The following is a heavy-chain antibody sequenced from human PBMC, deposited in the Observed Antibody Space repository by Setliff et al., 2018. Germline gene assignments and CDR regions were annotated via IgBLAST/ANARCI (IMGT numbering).Heavy chain of an antibody. J-gene: IGHJ4*02. D-gene: IGHD3-16*01. Sequence: ETLSLTCTVSGGSISSGIYYWSWIRQAPGKGLEWVANIKQDGSEKYYVDSVKGRFTISRDNAKNSLYLQMNSLRAEDTAVYYCARDGGEYWGQGTLVTVS. CDR1: GGSISSGIYY. V-gene: IGHV3-7*01. CDR2: IKQDGSEK. CDR3: ARDGGEY.